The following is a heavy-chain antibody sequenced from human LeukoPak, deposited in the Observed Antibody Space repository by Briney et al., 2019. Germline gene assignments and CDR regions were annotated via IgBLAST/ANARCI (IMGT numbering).Heavy chain of an antibody. D-gene: IGHD5-18*01. V-gene: IGHV3-11*01. Sequence: GGSLRLSCAASGFTVSAHYMSWIRQAPGKGLEWVSYTSISGTLISYADSVKGRFTISRDNAKNSLYLQMNCLRAEDTAIYYCVRDQEDTAMVFDYWGQGTLVTVSS. CDR2: TSISGTLI. J-gene: IGHJ4*02. CDR1: GFTVSAHY. CDR3: VRDQEDTAMVFDY.